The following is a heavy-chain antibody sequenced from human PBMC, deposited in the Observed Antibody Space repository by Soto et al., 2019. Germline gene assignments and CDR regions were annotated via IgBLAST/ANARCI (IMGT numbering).Heavy chain of an antibody. CDR1: GYTFTSYD. J-gene: IGHJ4*02. V-gene: IGHV1-8*01. CDR3: ARVRYGRIAVDS. Sequence: ASVKFSCKASGYTFTSYDITWLRQATGQGLEWMGWMNPNSGNTGYAQKFQDRVTMTRNTSISTAYMELNSLTSEDSAVYYCARVRYGRIAVDSWGRGTLVTVSS. CDR2: MNPNSGNT. D-gene: IGHD4-17*01.